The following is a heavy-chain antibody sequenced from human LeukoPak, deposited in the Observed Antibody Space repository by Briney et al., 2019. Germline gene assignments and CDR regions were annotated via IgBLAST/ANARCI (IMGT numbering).Heavy chain of an antibody. CDR3: ARATGWLPFYYYGMDV. J-gene: IGHJ6*02. D-gene: IGHD5-12*01. CDR2: IYYSGST. V-gene: IGHV4-59*12. CDR1: GGSISSYY. Sequence: PSETLSLTCTVSGGSISSYYWSWIRQPPGKGLEWIGYIYYSGSTNYNPSLKSRVTISVDTSKNQFSLKLSSVTAADTAVYCCARATGWLPFYYYGMDVWGQGTMVTVSS.